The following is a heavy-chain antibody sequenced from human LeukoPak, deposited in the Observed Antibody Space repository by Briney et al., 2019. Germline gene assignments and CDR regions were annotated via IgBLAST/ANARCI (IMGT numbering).Heavy chain of an antibody. D-gene: IGHD3-9*01. CDR3: ARHTGYYDILTGYYFSSGNYFDY. V-gene: IGHV4-39*01. CDR2: IYYSGST. CDR1: GGSISGYY. J-gene: IGHJ4*02. Sequence: SETLSLTCTVSGGSISGYYWGWIRQPPGKGLEWIGSIYYSGSTYYNPSLKSRVTISVDTSKNQFSLKLSSVTAADTAVYYCARHTGYYDILTGYYFSSGNYFDYWGQGTLVTVSS.